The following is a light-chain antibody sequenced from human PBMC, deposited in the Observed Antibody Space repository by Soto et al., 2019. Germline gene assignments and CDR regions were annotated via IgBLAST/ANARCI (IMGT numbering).Light chain of an antibody. Sequence: DIQMTQSPTSLSASVGDRVTITCRASQDIRNFVAWYQQKPGKAPKLLIYAASTLQSGVPSRFSGSGSGTDFTLTSNLLQPEYVATYSCQKYSSVPVFGPGTKVEIK. CDR3: QKYSSVPV. CDR2: AAS. J-gene: IGKJ3*01. CDR1: QDIRNF. V-gene: IGKV1-27*01.